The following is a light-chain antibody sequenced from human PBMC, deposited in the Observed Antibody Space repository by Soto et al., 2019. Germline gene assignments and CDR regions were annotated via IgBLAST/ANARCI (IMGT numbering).Light chain of an antibody. Sequence: EIVMTQSPATLSVSPGERATLSCRASQTVSSIYLAWYQQKPGQAPRLLIYGISTRATGIPDRFSGSGSGTDFTLTISSLEPEDFAVYYCQHRSNWPPLTFGQGTRLEIK. CDR1: QTVSSIY. CDR3: QHRSNWPPLT. J-gene: IGKJ5*01. CDR2: GIS. V-gene: IGKV3D-20*02.